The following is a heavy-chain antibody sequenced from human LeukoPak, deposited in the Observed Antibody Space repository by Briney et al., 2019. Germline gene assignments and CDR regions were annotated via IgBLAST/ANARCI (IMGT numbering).Heavy chain of an antibody. V-gene: IGHV4-59*08. Sequence: SVTLSLTCTVSGGSISSYYWSWIRQPPGKGLEWIGYIYYSGSTNYNPSLKSRVTISVDTSKNQFSLKLSSVTAADTAVYYCARQRGYALDPWGQGTLVTVSS. CDR1: GGSISSYY. D-gene: IGHD2-2*01. CDR2: IYYSGST. J-gene: IGHJ5*02. CDR3: ARQRGYALDP.